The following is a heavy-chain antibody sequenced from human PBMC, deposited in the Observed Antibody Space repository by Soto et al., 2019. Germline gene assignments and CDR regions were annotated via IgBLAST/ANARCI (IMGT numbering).Heavy chain of an antibody. V-gene: IGHV3-21*06. Sequence: GGSLRLSCAASGFTFTRYSMNWVRQAPGKGLEWVSPISSTTNYIYYGDSMKGRFTISRDNAENSLYLEMNSLRAEDTAVYYCARESEDLTSNFDYWGQGTLVTVSS. J-gene: IGHJ4*02. CDR3: ARESEDLTSNFDY. CDR1: GFTFTRYS. CDR2: ISSTTNYI.